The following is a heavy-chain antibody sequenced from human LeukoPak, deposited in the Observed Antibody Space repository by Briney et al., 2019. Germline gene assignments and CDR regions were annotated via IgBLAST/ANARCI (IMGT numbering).Heavy chain of an antibody. CDR1: GGSISSYY. Sequence: SETLSLTCTVSGGSISSYYWSWIRQPPGKGLEWIGYIYYSGSTNYNPSLKSRVTISVDTSKNQFSLKLSSVTAADTAVYYCARDRRSGSYYSPYSYYMDVWGKGTTVTVSS. CDR2: IYYSGST. D-gene: IGHD3-10*01. J-gene: IGHJ6*03. CDR3: ARDRRSGSYYSPYSYYMDV. V-gene: IGHV4-59*01.